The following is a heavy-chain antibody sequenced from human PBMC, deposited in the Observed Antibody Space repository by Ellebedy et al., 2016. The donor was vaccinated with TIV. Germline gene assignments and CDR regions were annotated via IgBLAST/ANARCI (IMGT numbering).Heavy chain of an antibody. D-gene: IGHD6-19*01. CDR1: GYSLTGYY. J-gene: IGHJ5*02. CDR2: INPNSGGT. Sequence: AASVKVSCKASGYSLTGYYMHWVRQAPGQGLEWMGWINPNSGGTNYAQKFQGRVTMTRDTSISTAYMEVSRLRSDDTAVYYCTRGPGKGSGWCGWFDPWGQGTLVTVSS. CDR3: TRGPGKGSGWCGWFDP. V-gene: IGHV1-2*02.